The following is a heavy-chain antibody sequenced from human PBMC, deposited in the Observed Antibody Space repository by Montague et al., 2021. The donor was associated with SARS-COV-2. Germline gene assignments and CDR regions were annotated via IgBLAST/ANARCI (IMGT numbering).Heavy chain of an antibody. J-gene: IGHJ6*02. CDR1: GGSISSSNW. CDR3: ARSRGGLQWPYYDYYGMDV. D-gene: IGHD6-19*01. CDR2: IYHSGSN. V-gene: IGHV4-4*01. Sequence: ETLSLTCAVSGGSISSSNWCSWVRPAPGKVLEWIGVIYHSGSNNYNPPINSLATLSVDKSKNQFSLKLSSVTAADTAVYCWARSRGGLQWPYYDYYGMDVWGQGTTVTVSS.